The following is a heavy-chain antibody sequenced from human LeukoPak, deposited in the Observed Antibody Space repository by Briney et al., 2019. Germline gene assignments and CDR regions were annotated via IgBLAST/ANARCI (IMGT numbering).Heavy chain of an antibody. Sequence: SETLSLTCAVYGGSFSGYYWSWIRQPPGKGLEWIGEINHSGSTNYNPSLKSRVTISVDTSKNQFSLKLSSVTAADTAVYYCARYLGSYYYYYYGMDVWGRGTTVTVSS. CDR2: INHSGST. D-gene: IGHD3-10*01. V-gene: IGHV4-34*01. CDR1: GGSFSGYY. CDR3: ARYLGSYYYYYYGMDV. J-gene: IGHJ6*02.